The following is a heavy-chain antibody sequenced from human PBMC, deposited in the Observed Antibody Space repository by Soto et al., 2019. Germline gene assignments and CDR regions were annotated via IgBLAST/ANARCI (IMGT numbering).Heavy chain of an antibody. CDR2: IYYSGST. D-gene: IGHD3-22*01. CDR1: GGSISSYY. J-gene: IGHJ5*02. CDR3: ARERAPIGYDSSVPFDP. V-gene: IGHV4-59*01. Sequence: PSETLSLTCTVSGGSISSYYWSWIRQPPGKGLEWIGYIYYSGSTNYNPSLKSRVTISVDTSKNQFSLKLSSVTAADTAVYYCARERAPIGYDSSVPFDPWGQGTLVTVSS.